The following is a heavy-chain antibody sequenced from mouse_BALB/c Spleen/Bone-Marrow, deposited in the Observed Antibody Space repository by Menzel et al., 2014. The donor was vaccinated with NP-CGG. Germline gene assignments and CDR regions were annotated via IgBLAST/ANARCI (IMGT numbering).Heavy chain of an antibody. V-gene: IGHV1S29*02. Sequence: EVKLVESGPELVKPGASVKISCKASGYTFTDYNMHWVKQSHGKSLEWIGYIYPYNGGTGYNQRFKSKATLTVDNSSSTAYMELRSLTSEDSAVYYCARELSWYFDVRGAGTTVTVSS. CDR2: IYPYNGGT. CDR1: GYTFTDYN. CDR3: ARELSWYFDV. J-gene: IGHJ1*01. D-gene: IGHD1-1*02.